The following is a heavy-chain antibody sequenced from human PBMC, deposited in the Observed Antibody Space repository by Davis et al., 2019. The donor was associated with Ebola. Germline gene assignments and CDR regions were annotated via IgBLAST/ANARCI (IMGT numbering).Heavy chain of an antibody. CDR2: IYYSGST. CDR3: ARLGIQLLVAFDY. D-gene: IGHD5-18*01. CDR1: GGSISSGGYY. J-gene: IGHJ4*02. Sequence: PSETLSLTCTVSGGSISSGGYYWSWIRQHPGKGLEWIGYIYYSGSTYYNPSLKSRVTISVDTSKNQFSLKLSSVTAADTAVYYCARLGIQLLVAFDYWGQGTLVTVSS. V-gene: IGHV4-31*03.